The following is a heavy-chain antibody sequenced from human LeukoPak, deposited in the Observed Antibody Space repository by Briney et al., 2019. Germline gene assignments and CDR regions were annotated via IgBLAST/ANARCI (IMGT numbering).Heavy chain of an antibody. D-gene: IGHD3-10*01. V-gene: IGHV4-59*01. CDR2: IYYSGST. Sequence: SETLSLTCTVSGGSISSYYWSWIPQPPGKGLEWIGYIYYSGSTYYNPSLKSRVTISVDTSKNQFSLKLSSVTAADTAVYYCARSLAGYFDYWGQGTLVTVSS. J-gene: IGHJ4*02. CDR1: GGSISSYY. CDR3: ARSLAGYFDY.